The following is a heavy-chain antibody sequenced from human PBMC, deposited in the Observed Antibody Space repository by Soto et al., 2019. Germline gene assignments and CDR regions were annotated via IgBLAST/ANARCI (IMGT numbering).Heavy chain of an antibody. V-gene: IGHV1-69*06. Sequence: SVKVSCKASGGTFSSYAISWVRQAPGQGLEWMGGIIPIFGTANYAQKFQGRVTITADKSTSTAYMELSSLRSEDTAVYYCARDLEYSSSAGGHYFDYWGQGTLVTVSS. J-gene: IGHJ4*02. D-gene: IGHD6-6*01. CDR2: IIPIFGTA. CDR3: ARDLEYSSSAGGHYFDY. CDR1: GGTFSSYA.